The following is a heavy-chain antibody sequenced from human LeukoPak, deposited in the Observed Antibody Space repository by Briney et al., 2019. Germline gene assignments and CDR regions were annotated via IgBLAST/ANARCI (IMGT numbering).Heavy chain of an antibody. CDR3: ARDSYGDPYGMDV. J-gene: IGHJ6*02. Sequence: SETLSLTCTVSGGSISSYSWSWIRQPPGKGLEWIGEINHSGSTNYNPSLKSRVTISVDTSKNQFSLKLSSVTAADTAVYYCARDSYGDPYGMDVWGHGTTVTVSS. CDR2: INHSGST. V-gene: IGHV4-34*01. CDR1: GGSISSYS. D-gene: IGHD4-17*01.